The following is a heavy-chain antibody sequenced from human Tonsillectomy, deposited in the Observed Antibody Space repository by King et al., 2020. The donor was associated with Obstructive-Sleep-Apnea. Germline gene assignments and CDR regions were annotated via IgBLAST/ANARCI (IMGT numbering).Heavy chain of an antibody. CDR2: ITWDGANT. CDR1: GFTFDDYG. D-gene: IGHD3-10*01. J-gene: IGHJ3*02. Sequence: VQLVESGGGVVRPGGSLRLSCTASGFTFDDYGMSWVRHAPGKGLEWVSGITWDGANTGYADSVQGRFTVSRDNAKNSLYLQMNSLRAEDTALYLCARADRFGELGLIIANDAFDIWGQGTMVTVSS. V-gene: IGHV3-20*01. CDR3: ARADRFGELGLIIANDAFDI.